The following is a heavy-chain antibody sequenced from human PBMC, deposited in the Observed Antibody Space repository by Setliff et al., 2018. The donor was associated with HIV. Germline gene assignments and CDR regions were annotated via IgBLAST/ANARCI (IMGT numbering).Heavy chain of an antibody. CDR3: AKASRGEYYDNSGFFVTYFDY. J-gene: IGHJ4*02. Sequence: PGGSLRLSCKASGFSFRSYAMSWVRQAPGKGLEWVSGITGSGGSTYYADSVKGRSTISRDNSGDTLYLHINSLRAEDTAVYYCAKASRGEYYDNSGFFVTYFDYWGQGKSVTVSS. D-gene: IGHD3-22*01. V-gene: IGHV3-23*01. CDR1: GFSFRSYA. CDR2: ITGSGGST.